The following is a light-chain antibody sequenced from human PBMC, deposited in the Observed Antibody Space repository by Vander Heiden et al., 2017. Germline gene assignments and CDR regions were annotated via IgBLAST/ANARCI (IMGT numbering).Light chain of an antibody. Sequence: DIQMTQSPSSLSASIGDRVSITCRASQSISSYLNWYQQKQGEAPKVLIYAASNLQSGVPSRFSGSGSGTDFTLTISRLQPEDFATYYCQQSDNTLHTFGQGTKMEIK. CDR1: QSISSY. CDR2: AAS. J-gene: IGKJ2*01. V-gene: IGKV1-39*01. CDR3: QQSDNTLHT.